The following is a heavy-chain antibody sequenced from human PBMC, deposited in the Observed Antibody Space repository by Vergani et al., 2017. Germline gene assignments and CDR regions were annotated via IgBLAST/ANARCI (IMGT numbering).Heavy chain of an antibody. V-gene: IGHV1-69*02. CDR3: ASNLGAVGRTYYYYYYGMDV. CDR1: GGTFSSYT. J-gene: IGHJ6*02. CDR2: IIPILGIA. Sequence: QVQLVQSGAEVKKPGSSVKVSCKASGGTFSSYTISWVRQAPGQGLEWMGRIIPILGIANYAQKFQGRVTITADKSTSTAYMELSSLRSEDTAVYYCASNLGAVGRTYYYYYYGMDVWGQGTTVTVSS. D-gene: IGHD4-23*01.